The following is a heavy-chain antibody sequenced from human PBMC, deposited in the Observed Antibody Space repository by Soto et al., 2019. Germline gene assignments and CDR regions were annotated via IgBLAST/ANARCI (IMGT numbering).Heavy chain of an antibody. D-gene: IGHD3-10*01. CDR3: ARVDYYGSGSYIWFDP. Sequence: SETLSLTCSVSGGSISSGDYYWSWIRQPPGKGLEWIGYIYYSGSTYYNPSLKSRVTISVDTSKNQFSLKLSSVTAADTAVYYCARVDYYGSGSYIWFDPWGQGTLVTVSS. CDR1: GGSISSGDYY. V-gene: IGHV4-30-4*01. CDR2: IYYSGST. J-gene: IGHJ5*02.